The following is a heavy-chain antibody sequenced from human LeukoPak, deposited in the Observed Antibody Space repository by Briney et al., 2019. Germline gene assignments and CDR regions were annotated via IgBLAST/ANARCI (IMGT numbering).Heavy chain of an antibody. V-gene: IGHV3-11*04. Sequence: GSLRLSCAASGFIFSDYYMNWIRQTPGKGLEWISYISQGGGDVNYADSVAGRFTISRDNAKNSVNLQMNNLRVEDTAVYYCVKTARLADYWGQGTLVTVSS. D-gene: IGHD6-6*01. CDR1: GFIFSDYY. CDR3: VKTARLADY. J-gene: IGHJ4*02. CDR2: ISQGGGDV.